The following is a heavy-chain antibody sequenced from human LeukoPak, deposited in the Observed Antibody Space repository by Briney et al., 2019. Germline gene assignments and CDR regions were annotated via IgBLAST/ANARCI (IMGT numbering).Heavy chain of an antibody. CDR2: IIPIFGTA. Sequence: SVKVSCKASGGTLSNYAINWVRQAPGQGLEWMGGIIPIFGTANYAQKFQGRVTITADESTSTAYMELSSLRSEDTAVYYCARHCSGGNCYGVADIWGQGTVVTVSS. D-gene: IGHD2-15*01. CDR3: ARHCSGGNCYGVADI. V-gene: IGHV1-69*13. CDR1: GGTLSNYA. J-gene: IGHJ3*02.